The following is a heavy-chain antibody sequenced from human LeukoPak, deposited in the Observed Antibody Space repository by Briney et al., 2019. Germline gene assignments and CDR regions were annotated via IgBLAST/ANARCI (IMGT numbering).Heavy chain of an antibody. J-gene: IGHJ4*02. CDR1: GFRFEDYA. D-gene: IGHD1-26*01. V-gene: IGHV3-9*01. Sequence: PGRSLRLSCVASGFRFEDYAMHWVRQVPGKGLEWVSGLSWSSNSIVYADSVKGRFTISRDNAKNSLFLQMNSLRPEDTAVYYCAKDSTLVGATSFDYWGQGTLVTVSS. CDR3: AKDSTLVGATSFDY. CDR2: LSWSSNSI.